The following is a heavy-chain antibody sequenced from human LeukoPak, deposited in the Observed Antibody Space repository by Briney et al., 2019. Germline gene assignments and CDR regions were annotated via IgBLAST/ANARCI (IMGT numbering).Heavy chain of an antibody. CDR2: INPSGGST. Sequence: AXVKXSXXASGYTFTSYYMHWVRQAPGQGLEWMGIINPSGGSTSYAQKLQGRVTMTTDTSTSTAYMELRSLRSDDTAVYYCATQSGSYFDYWGQGTLVTVSS. V-gene: IGHV1-46*01. D-gene: IGHD1-26*01. CDR1: GYTFTSYY. J-gene: IGHJ4*02. CDR3: ATQSGSYFDY.